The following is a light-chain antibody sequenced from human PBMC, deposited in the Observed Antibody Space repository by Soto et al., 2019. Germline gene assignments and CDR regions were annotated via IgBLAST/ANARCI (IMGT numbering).Light chain of an antibody. J-gene: IGLJ1*01. CDR2: DVT. CDR1: SSDVGGYNF. CDR3: CSYAGSYTHV. V-gene: IGLV2-11*01. Sequence: QSALTQSRSVSGSPRQSVTISCTGTSSDVGGYNFVSWYQQYPGKAPKLIIYDVTKRPSGVPDRFSGSKSGNTASLTISGLQTDDEADYYCCSYAGSYTHVFGTGTKLTVL.